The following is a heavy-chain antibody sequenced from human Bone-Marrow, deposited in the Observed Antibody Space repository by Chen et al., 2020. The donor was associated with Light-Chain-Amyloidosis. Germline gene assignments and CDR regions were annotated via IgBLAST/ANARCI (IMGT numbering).Heavy chain of an antibody. CDR2: TNSAGTST. Sequence: EVLLVESGGEVVQPGGSLRLSCTASGFSFSTYWMHWVRQSPGKELVSVSRTNSAGTSTTSADSVKGRFTVSRDNTKNTMYLEMNSLRVEDTAVYYCARTTLRYLDYWGQGTLVTVSS. D-gene: IGHD3-9*01. CDR3: ARTTLRYLDY. V-gene: IGHV3-74*01. J-gene: IGHJ4*02. CDR1: GFSFSTYW.